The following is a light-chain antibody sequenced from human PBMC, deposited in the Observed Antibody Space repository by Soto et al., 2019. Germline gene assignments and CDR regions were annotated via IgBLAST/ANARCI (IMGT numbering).Light chain of an antibody. CDR3: QHYGRSPIFT. J-gene: IGKJ3*01. CDR1: QSLSSNY. CDR2: GAS. Sequence: EIVLTQSPGTLSLSPGERATLSCRASQSLSSNYLAWYQQKPGQAPRLLIYGASSRATGIPDRFSGSGSGTDFTPTISSLDPEDFAVYYCQHYGRSPIFTLAPGTTVD. V-gene: IGKV3-20*01.